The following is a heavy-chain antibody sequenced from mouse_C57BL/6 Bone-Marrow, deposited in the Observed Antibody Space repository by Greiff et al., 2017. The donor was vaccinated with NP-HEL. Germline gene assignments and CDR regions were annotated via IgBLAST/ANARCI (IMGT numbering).Heavy chain of an antibody. V-gene: IGHV1-69*01. CDR2: IDPSDSYT. CDR3: ASFAY. Sequence: QVQLKESGAELVMPGASVKLSCKASGYTFTSYWMHWVKQRPGQGLEWIGEIDPSDSYTNYNQQFKGKSTLTVDKSSSTAYMQLSSLTSEDSAVYYCASFAYWGQGTLVTVSA. CDR1: GYTFTSYW. J-gene: IGHJ3*01.